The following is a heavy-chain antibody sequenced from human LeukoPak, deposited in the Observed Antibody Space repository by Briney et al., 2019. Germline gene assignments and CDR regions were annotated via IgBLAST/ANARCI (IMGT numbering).Heavy chain of an antibody. D-gene: IGHD2-2*02. J-gene: IGHJ6*02. CDR1: GYTFTSYD. CDR2: MNPNSGNT. Sequence: ASVKVSCKASGYTFTSYDINWVRQATGQGLEWMGWMNPNSGNTGYAQKFQGRVTMTRNTSISTAYMELSSLRSEDTAVYYCARVQAVGVPVAIDAYYSYGMDVWGQGTAVTVSS. V-gene: IGHV1-8*01. CDR3: ARVQAVGVPVAIDAYYSYGMDV.